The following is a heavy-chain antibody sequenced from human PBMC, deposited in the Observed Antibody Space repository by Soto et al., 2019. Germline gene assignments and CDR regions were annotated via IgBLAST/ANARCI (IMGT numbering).Heavy chain of an antibody. CDR1: GGTFSSYT. D-gene: IGHD3-22*01. CDR3: AGANYYDSSRIDY. CDR2: IIPILGIA. V-gene: IGHV1-69*02. Sequence: QVQLVQSGAEVKKPGSSVKVSCKASGGTFSSYTISWVRQAPGQGLEWMGRIIPILGIANYAQKFQGRVTITADKSTSTAYMELSSLRSEDTAVYYCAGANYYDSSRIDYWGQGTLVTVSS. J-gene: IGHJ4*02.